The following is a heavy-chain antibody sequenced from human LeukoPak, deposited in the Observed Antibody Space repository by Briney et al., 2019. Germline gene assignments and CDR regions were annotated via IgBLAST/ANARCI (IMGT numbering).Heavy chain of an antibody. J-gene: IGHJ2*01. V-gene: IGHV4-59*01. Sequence: SETLSLTCTVSGGSISNYYWSWIRQPPGKGLEWIGYIYNSGSTNYNPSLKSRVTISVDTSKNQFSLKLSSVTPPDTAVYYCARGSTYWYFDLWGRGTLVTVSS. CDR3: ARGSTYWYFDL. CDR2: IYNSGST. CDR1: GGSISNYY.